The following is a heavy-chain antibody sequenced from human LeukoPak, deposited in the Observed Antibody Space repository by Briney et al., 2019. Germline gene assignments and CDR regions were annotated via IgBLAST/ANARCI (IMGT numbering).Heavy chain of an antibody. CDR3: ARLGYCSGGSCYSKGGYYYYMDV. CDR2: IYYSGST. D-gene: IGHD2-15*01. V-gene: IGHV4-59*01. Sequence: SETLSLTCTVSGCSISSYYWSWIRQPPGKGLEWIGYIYYSGSTNYNPSLKSRVTISVDTSKNQFSLKLSSVTAADTAVYYCARLGYCSGGSCYSKGGYYYYMDVWGKGTTVTVSS. CDR1: GCSISSYY. J-gene: IGHJ6*03.